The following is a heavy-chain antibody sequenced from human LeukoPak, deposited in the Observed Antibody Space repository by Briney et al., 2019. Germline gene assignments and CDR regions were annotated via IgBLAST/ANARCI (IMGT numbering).Heavy chain of an antibody. CDR3: ARGYSSSWNFDY. J-gene: IGHJ4*02. CDR1: GGSISSYY. CDR2: IYTSGST. Sequence: SETLSLTCTVSGGSISSYYWSWIRQPPGKGLEWIGRIYTSGSTNYNPSLKSRVTMSVDTSKNQFSLKLSSVTAADTAVYYCARGYSSSWNFDYWGQGTLVTVSS. D-gene: IGHD6-6*01. V-gene: IGHV4-4*07.